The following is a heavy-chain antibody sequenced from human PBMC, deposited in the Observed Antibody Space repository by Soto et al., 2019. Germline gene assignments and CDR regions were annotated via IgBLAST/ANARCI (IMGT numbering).Heavy chain of an antibody. Sequence: QVQLVESGGGVVQPGRSLRLSCVASGFTFSSYGMHWVRQAPGKGLEWVAVISYDGDNKNYGDSVRGRFIISRDNSKNTLYLQMNSLRPEDTAVYYCAKDQGQWLLRFWFYSWGQGTLVTVSS. CDR2: ISYDGDNK. CDR3: AKDQGQWLLRFWFYS. CDR1: GFTFSSYG. D-gene: IGHD6-19*01. V-gene: IGHV3-30*18. J-gene: IGHJ5*01.